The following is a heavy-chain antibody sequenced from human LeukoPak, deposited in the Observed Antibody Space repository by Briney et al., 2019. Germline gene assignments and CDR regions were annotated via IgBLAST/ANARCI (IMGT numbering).Heavy chain of an antibody. CDR3: ARIDSSSLDY. J-gene: IGHJ4*02. V-gene: IGHV4-39*01. D-gene: IGHD6-13*01. CDR2: IYYSGST. Sequence: PSETLSLTCTVSGGSISSSSYYWGWIRQPPGKGLEWIGSIYYSGSTYYNPSLKSRVAISVDTSKNQFSLKLSSVTAADTAVYYCARIDSSSLDYWGQGTLVTVSS. CDR1: GGSISSSSYY.